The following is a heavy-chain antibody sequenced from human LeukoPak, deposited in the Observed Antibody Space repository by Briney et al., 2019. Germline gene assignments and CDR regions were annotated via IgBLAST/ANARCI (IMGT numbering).Heavy chain of an antibody. CDR2: INHSRTT. CDR1: GGSFSGYY. J-gene: IGHJ4*02. V-gene: IGHV4-34*01. Sequence: PSETLSLTCSVYGGSFSGYYWSWIRQPPGQGLEWIGEINHSRTTNSNPSLKSRVTISVDTSNNQFSLKRSSVTAAAPAVYYGGGRLNHTKCLFPYWGQGTLVTVSS. CDR3: GGRLNHTKCLFPY. D-gene: IGHD3-16*01.